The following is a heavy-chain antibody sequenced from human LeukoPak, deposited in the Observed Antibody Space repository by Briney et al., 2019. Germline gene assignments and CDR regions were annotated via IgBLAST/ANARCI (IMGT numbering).Heavy chain of an antibody. D-gene: IGHD4-17*01. CDR1: GFTFSSYW. J-gene: IGHJ4*02. V-gene: IGHV3-74*01. Sequence: GGSLRLSCAASGFTFSSYWMHWVRQAPGKGLVWVSRINSDGSSTSYADSVKGRFTISRDNAKNTLYLQMNSLRAEDTALYYCARVPPDDYGDYYYFDYWGQGTLVTVSS. CDR2: INSDGSST. CDR3: ARVPPDDYGDYYYFDY.